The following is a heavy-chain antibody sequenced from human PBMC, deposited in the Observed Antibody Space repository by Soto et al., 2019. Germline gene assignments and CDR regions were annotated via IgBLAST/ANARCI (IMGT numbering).Heavy chain of an antibody. J-gene: IGHJ3*02. D-gene: IGHD2-15*01. V-gene: IGHV3-23*01. CDR3: AKVGYCSGGSRYSWVAFDI. CDR2: ISGSGGST. Sequence: GGSLRLSCAASGFTFSSYAMSWVRQAPGKGLEWVSAISGSGGSTYYADSVKGRFTISRDNSKNTLYLQMNSLRAEDTAVYYCAKVGYCSGGSRYSWVAFDIWGQGTMVTVSS. CDR1: GFTFSSYA.